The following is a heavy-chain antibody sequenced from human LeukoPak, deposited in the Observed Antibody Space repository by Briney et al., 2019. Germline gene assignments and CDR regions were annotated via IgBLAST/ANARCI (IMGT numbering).Heavy chain of an antibody. Sequence: SVKVSCKASGGTFNSYAISWVRQAPGQGLEWMGGIIPIFHTANYAQKFQGRVTITAAESTSTAYMDLSSLRSEDTAVYYCASQRTAGSLALYFEYWGQGTLVTVSS. CDR1: GGTFNSYA. V-gene: IGHV1-69*13. D-gene: IGHD6-13*01. CDR2: IIPIFHTA. J-gene: IGHJ4*02. CDR3: ASQRTAGSLALYFEY.